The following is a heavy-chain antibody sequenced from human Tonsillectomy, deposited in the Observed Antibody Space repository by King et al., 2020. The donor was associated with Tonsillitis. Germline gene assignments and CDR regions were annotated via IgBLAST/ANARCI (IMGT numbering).Heavy chain of an antibody. V-gene: IGHV6-1*01. CDR3: ARITLDNSSSWYGYYYYYMDV. Sequence: VQLQQSGPGLVKPSQTLSLTCAISGDSVSSNSAAWNWIRPSPSRGFEWLGRPYYMSKWYNDYSVSVKSRITINPDTSKNQFSLQLNSVTPEDTAVYYCARITLDNSSSWYGYYYYYMDVWGKGTTVTVSS. J-gene: IGHJ6*03. CDR2: PYYMSKWYN. D-gene: IGHD6-13*01. CDR1: GDSVSSNSAA.